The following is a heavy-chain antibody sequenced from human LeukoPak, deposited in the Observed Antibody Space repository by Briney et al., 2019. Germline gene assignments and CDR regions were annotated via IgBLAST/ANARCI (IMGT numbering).Heavy chain of an antibody. J-gene: IGHJ4*02. Sequence: ASVKVSCKASGYTFTGYYIHWVRQAPGQGLEWMGRINPNSGGTNYAQRFQGRVTMTRDTSIGTAYMELSSLTSDDTAVFYCARIFAKSGFYYYDNWGPGTLVIVSS. CDR1: GYTFTGYY. V-gene: IGHV1-2*06. D-gene: IGHD3-3*01. CDR3: ARIFAKSGFYYYDN. CDR2: INPNSGGT.